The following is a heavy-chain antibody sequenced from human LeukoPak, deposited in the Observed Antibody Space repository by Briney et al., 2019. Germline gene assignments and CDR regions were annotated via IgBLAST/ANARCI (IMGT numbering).Heavy chain of an antibody. D-gene: IGHD3-10*01. Sequence: SETLSLTCTVSGGSISSSRYYWGWIRQPPGKGLEWIGSIYYSGSTYYNPSLKSRVTISVDTSKNQFSLKLSSVTAADTAVYYCARLISTRGAFDIWGQGTMVTVSS. CDR2: IYYSGST. CDR3: ARLISTRGAFDI. J-gene: IGHJ3*02. CDR1: GGSISSSRYY. V-gene: IGHV4-39*01.